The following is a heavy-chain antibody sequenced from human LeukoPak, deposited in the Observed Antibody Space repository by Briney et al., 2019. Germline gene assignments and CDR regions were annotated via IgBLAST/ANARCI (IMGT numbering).Heavy chain of an antibody. Sequence: GGSLRLSCAASGFTFSSYEMNWVRQAPGKGLEWVSYISSSGSTIYYADSVKGRFTISRDNAKNSLYLQMNSLRAEDTAVYSCAKCILTGYYKGYMDVWGKGTTVTISS. J-gene: IGHJ6*03. CDR3: AKCILTGYYKGYMDV. D-gene: IGHD3-9*01. V-gene: IGHV3-48*03. CDR2: ISSSGSTI. CDR1: GFTFSSYE.